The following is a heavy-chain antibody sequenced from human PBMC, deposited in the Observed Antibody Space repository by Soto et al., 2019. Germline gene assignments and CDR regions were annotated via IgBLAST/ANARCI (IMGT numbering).Heavy chain of an antibody. D-gene: IGHD3-22*01. J-gene: IGHJ5*02. CDR1: GGSISSYY. CDR3: ARVGYYYDSSGPLPLGYNWFDP. Sequence: SETLSLTCTVSGGSISSYYWSWIRQPPGKGLEWIGYIYYSGSTNYNPSLKSRVTISVDTSKNQFSLKLSSVTAADTAVYYCARVGYYYDSSGPLPLGYNWFDPWGQGTLVTVSS. CDR2: IYYSGST. V-gene: IGHV4-59*01.